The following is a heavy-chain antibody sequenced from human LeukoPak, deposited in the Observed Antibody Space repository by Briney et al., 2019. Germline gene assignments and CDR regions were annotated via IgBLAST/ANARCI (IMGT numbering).Heavy chain of an antibody. CDR1: GYTFTGYY. CDR3: ARAAKGLVDLVVVPAAFPVDY. J-gene: IGHJ4*02. D-gene: IGHD2-2*01. V-gene: IGHV1-2*02. CDR2: INPNSGGT. Sequence: ASVKVSCKASGYTFTGYYMHWVRQAPGQGLEWMGWINPNSGGTNYAQKFQGRVTMTTDTSTTTAFMELRSLRSDDTAVYYCARAAKGLVDLVVVPAAFPVDYWGQGTLVTVSS.